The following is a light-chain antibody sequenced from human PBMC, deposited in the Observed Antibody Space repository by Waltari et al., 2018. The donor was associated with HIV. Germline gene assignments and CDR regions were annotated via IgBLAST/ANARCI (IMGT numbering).Light chain of an antibody. V-gene: IGKV3-11*01. J-gene: IGKJ4*01. CDR2: DAS. Sequence: EIVLTQSPATLSLSPGERATLSCRASQSVSSYLAWYQQKPGQAPRLLIYDASNRATGIPARFSGSGSVTDFTLTISSLEPDDFAVFYCQQRSNWPLTLGEGTKVEFK. CDR3: QQRSNWPLT. CDR1: QSVSSY.